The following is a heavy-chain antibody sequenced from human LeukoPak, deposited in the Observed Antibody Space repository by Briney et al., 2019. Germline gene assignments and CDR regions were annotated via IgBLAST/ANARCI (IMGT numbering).Heavy chain of an antibody. CDR1: GFTFSDYY. Sequence: GGSLRLSCAASGFTFSDYYMSWIRQAPGKELEWVSYISSSGGTIYYADSVKGRFTISRDNAKNSLFLQMNSLRAEDTAVYYCARGARYCSGGSCSQLYGMDVWGQGTTVTVSS. CDR3: ARGARYCSGGSCSQLYGMDV. V-gene: IGHV3-11*01. D-gene: IGHD2-15*01. J-gene: IGHJ6*02. CDR2: ISSSGGTI.